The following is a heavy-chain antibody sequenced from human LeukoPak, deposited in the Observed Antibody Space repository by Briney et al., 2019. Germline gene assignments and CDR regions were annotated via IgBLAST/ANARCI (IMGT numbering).Heavy chain of an antibody. D-gene: IGHD4-11*01. CDR1: GGSISSSY. J-gene: IGHJ6*02. CDR2: IYYSGST. Sequence: SETLSLTCTVSGGSISSSYWNWIRQPPGKGLEWIGYIYYSGSTNCNPPLKSRVTISVDTSKNQFSLKLTSVTAADTAVYYCARLLQSGYYYYGMDVWGQGTTVTVSS. V-gene: IGHV4-59*08. CDR3: ARLLQSGYYYYGMDV.